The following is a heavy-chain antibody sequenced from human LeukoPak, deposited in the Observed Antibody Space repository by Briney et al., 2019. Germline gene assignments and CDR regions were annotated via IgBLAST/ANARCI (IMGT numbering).Heavy chain of an antibody. Sequence: ASVKVSCKASGYTFTSYGISWVRQAPGQGLEWMGWIGAYNGNTNYAQKLQGRVTMTTDTSTSTAYMELRSLRSDDTAVYYCARESLGDYVLGWFDPWGQGTLVTVSS. CDR3: ARESLGDYVLGWFDP. CDR2: IGAYNGNT. D-gene: IGHD4-17*01. CDR1: GYTFTSYG. V-gene: IGHV1-18*01. J-gene: IGHJ5*02.